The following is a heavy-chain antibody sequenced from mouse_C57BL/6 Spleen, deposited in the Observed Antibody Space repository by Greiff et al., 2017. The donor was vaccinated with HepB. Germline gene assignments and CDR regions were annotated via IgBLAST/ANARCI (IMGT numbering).Heavy chain of an antibody. V-gene: IGHV14-3*01. J-gene: IGHJ1*03. CDR3: TRGNYYGSSPWYFDV. CDR2: IDPANGNT. D-gene: IGHD1-1*01. Sequence: VQLQQSVAELVRPGASVKLSCTASGFNIKNTYMHWVKQRPEQGLEWIGRIDPANGNTKYAPKFQGKATITADTSSNTAYLQLSSLTSEDTAIYYCTRGNYYGSSPWYFDVWGTGTTVTVSS. CDR1: GFNIKNTY.